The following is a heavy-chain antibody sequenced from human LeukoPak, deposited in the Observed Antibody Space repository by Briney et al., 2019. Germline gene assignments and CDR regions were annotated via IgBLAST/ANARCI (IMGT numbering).Heavy chain of an antibody. Sequence: GGSLRLSCAASGFTFSSYAMSWVRQAPGKGLEWVSAISGSGGSTYYADSVKGRFTISRDNSKNTLYLQMNSLRAEDTVVYYCAKVPGPLLNGSPEYFQHWGQGTLVTVSS. CDR1: GFTFSSYA. CDR2: ISGSGGST. J-gene: IGHJ1*01. D-gene: IGHD1-26*01. CDR3: AKVPGPLLNGSPEYFQH. V-gene: IGHV3-23*01.